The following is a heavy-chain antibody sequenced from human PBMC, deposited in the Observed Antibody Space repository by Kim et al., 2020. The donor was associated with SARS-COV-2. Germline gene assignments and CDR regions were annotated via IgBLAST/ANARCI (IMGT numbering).Heavy chain of an antibody. V-gene: IGHV3-48*02. J-gene: IGHJ4*02. CDR2: ISSSSSTI. CDR1: GFIFSSYG. D-gene: IGHD3-10*01. Sequence: GGSLRLSCVASGFIFSSYGMNWVRQAPEKGLEWVSYISSSSSTIYYADSVKGRFTISRDNAKNSLYLQMDSLSDDDTAVYYCARNPASGFFDSWGQGTLVTVSS. CDR3: ARNPASGFFDS.